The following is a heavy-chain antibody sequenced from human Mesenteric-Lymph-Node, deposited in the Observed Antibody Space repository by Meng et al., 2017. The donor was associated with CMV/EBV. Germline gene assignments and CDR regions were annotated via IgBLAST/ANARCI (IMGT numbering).Heavy chain of an antibody. V-gene: IGHV3-74*01. CDR2: INLDGSLT. D-gene: IGHD3-22*01. CDR3: TRGGSSTYYGRFDP. Sequence: SGFTFNNYGMHWVRHPPGKGLVWVSRINLDGSLTYYADSVKGRFTVSRDNTKKTLFLQMNNLGAEDTAFYYCTRGGSSTYYGRFDPWGQGTLVTVSS. CDR1: GFTFNNYG. J-gene: IGHJ5*02.